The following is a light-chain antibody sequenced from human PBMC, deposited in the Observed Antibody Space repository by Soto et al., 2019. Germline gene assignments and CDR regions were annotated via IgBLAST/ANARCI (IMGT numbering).Light chain of an antibody. J-gene: IGKJ4*01. CDR1: RSVSTN. Sequence: MTQSPATVSLCAGERATLSCRTSRSVSTNLAWYQQKPGQPPRLLIYRASTRATGIPARFSGSGSGTEFTLTISSLQSEDSAVYYCHQYNNWLTFGGGTKVDIK. V-gene: IGKV3-15*01. CDR3: HQYNNWLT. CDR2: RAS.